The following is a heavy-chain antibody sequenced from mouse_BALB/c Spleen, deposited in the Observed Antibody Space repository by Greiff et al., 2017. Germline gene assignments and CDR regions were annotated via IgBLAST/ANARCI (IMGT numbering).Heavy chain of an antibody. CDR3: TRSGDYDPFFAY. CDR2: INPSNGGT. D-gene: IGHD2-4*01. CDR1: GYTFTSYY. J-gene: IGHJ3*01. Sequence: QVQLQQSGAELVKPGASVKLSCKASGYTFTSYYMYWVKQRPGQGLEWIGEINPSNGGTNFNEKFKSKATLTVDKSSSTAYMQLSSLTSEDSAVYYCTRSGDYDPFFAYWGQGTLVTVSA. V-gene: IGHV1S81*02.